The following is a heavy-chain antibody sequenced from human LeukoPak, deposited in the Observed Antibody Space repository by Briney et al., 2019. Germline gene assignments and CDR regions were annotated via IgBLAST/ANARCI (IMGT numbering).Heavy chain of an antibody. J-gene: IGHJ4*02. Sequence: PSETLSLTCTVSGGSINNYYWSWIRQPPGKGLEWIGFIYPSGSTYYNPSLKSRVTISVDGSKNQFSLKLTSVTAADAAVYYCARASIDSGTWYTYYFDSWGQGSLVTVSS. CDR3: ARASIDSGTWYTYYFDS. CDR1: GGSINNYY. CDR2: IYPSGST. D-gene: IGHD6-13*01. V-gene: IGHV4-4*09.